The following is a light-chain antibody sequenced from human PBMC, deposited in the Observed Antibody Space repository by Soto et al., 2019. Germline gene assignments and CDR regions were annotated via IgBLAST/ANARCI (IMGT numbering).Light chain of an antibody. CDR1: QSLVHSNGNTF. CDR3: MQCTHWPLA. Sequence: DVVVTQSPLSLPVSVGRPASISCRSSQSLVHSNGNTFLSWYQQRPSQSPRRLIYMVSNRDSGVPDRFSGSRAGSDFTLIISRVETDDVGVYYCMQCTHWPLAFGQGTRLEIK. CDR2: MVS. J-gene: IGKJ5*01. V-gene: IGKV2-30*02.